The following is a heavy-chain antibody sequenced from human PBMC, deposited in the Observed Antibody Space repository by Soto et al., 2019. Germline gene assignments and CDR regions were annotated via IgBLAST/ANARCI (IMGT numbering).Heavy chain of an antibody. V-gene: IGHV3-49*03. CDR2: IRSKAYGGTT. Sequence: GGSLRLSCTATVFTFGDYAMSWFRQAPGKGLDWVGFIRSKAYGGTTEYAASVKGRFTISRDDSKSIAYLQMNSLKTEDTAVYYCTRDLGRSGGDYRGDFYIWGQGTVVTVSS. J-gene: IGHJ3*02. CDR3: TRDLGRSGGDYRGDFYI. CDR1: VFTFGDYA. D-gene: IGHD2-21*02.